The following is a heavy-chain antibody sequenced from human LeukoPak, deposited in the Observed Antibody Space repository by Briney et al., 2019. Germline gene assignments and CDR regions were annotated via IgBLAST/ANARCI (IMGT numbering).Heavy chain of an antibody. CDR3: AGLLWFGELLYDPHYYFDY. CDR2: IIPIFGTA. CDR1: GGTFSSYA. Sequence: ASVKVSCKASGGTFSSYAISWVRQAPGQGLEWMGGIIPIFGTANYAQKFQGRVTITADESTGTAYMELSSLRSEDTAVYYCAGLLWFGELLYDPHYYFDYWGQGTLVTVSS. D-gene: IGHD3-10*01. J-gene: IGHJ4*02. V-gene: IGHV1-69*01.